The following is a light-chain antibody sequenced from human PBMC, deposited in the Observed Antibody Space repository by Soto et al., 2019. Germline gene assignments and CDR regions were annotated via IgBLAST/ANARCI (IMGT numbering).Light chain of an antibody. CDR3: GTWDSSLSAGV. Sequence: QSVLTQPPSVSAAPGQKVTISCSGGSSNIGSNYISWYQQLPGTAPKLLIYDNNKRPSGIPDRFSGSKSGTSATLGITGLQNGDEADYYCGTWDSSLSAGVFGGGTQLTVL. V-gene: IGLV1-51*01. CDR2: DNN. CDR1: SSNIGSNY. J-gene: IGLJ3*02.